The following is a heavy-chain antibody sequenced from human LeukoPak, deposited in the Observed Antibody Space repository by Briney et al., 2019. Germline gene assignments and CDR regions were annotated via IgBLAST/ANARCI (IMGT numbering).Heavy chain of an antibody. Sequence: SETLSLTCTVSGGSISSSSYYWGSIRQPPGKGLEWIGSIYYSGSTYYNPSLKSRVTISVDTSKNQFSMELSSVTAADTAVYYCARDDDYGENWFDPWGQGTLVTVSS. CDR2: IYYSGST. CDR1: GGSISSSSYY. D-gene: IGHD4-17*01. V-gene: IGHV4-39*02. J-gene: IGHJ5*02. CDR3: ARDDDYGENWFDP.